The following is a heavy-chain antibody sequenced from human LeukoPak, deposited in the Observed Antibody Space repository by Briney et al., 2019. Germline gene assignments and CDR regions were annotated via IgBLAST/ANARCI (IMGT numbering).Heavy chain of an antibody. CDR2: IYYSGST. CDR3: AREGTTVTHDDAFDI. J-gene: IGHJ3*02. Sequence: SETLSLTCTVSGGSISGYYWSWIRQPPGKGLEWLGYIYYSGSTNYNPSLKSRVTISVDTSKNQFSLKLSSVTAADTAVYYCAREGTTVTHDDAFDIWGQGTMVTVSS. CDR1: GGSISGYY. V-gene: IGHV4-59*01. D-gene: IGHD4-17*01.